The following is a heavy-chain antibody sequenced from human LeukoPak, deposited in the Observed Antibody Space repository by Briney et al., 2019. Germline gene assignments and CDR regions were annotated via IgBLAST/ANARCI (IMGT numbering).Heavy chain of an antibody. V-gene: IGHV3-30*18. CDR2: ISYDGSNK. J-gene: IGHJ4*02. CDR1: GYSISSGY. CDR3: AKEGGSYYPFDY. Sequence: LSLTCTVSGYSISSGYYWGWIRQPPGKGLEWVAVISYDGSNKYYADSVKGRFTISRDNSKNTLYLQMNSLRAEDTAVYYCAKEGGSYYPFDYWGQGTLVTVSS. D-gene: IGHD1-26*01.